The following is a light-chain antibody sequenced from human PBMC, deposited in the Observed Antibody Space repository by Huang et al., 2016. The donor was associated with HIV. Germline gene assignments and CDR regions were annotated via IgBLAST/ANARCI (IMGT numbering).Light chain of an antibody. V-gene: IGKV3-15*01. Sequence: DTVMTQTPATLSVSPGVRATLSCRASQSVGSKLAWFQQKPGQAPRLLIHGASTRATGIPARFSGSGSGTEFTLTISSLQSEDFAVYYWQQYNNWPYTFGQGTKLEIK. CDR1: QSVGSK. CDR2: GAS. CDR3: QQYNNWPYT. J-gene: IGKJ2*01.